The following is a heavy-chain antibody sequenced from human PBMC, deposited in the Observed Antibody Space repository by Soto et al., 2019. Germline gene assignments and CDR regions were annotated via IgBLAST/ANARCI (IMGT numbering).Heavy chain of an antibody. CDR1: GGSISSSSYY. CDR3: ACRHYYYYYMDV. CDR2: INYSGST. J-gene: IGHJ6*03. V-gene: IGHV4-39*07. Sequence: SETLSLTCTVSGGSISSSSYYWGWIRQPPGKGLEWIGSINYSGSTNYNPSLKSRVTISVDTSKNQFSLKLSSVTAADTAVYYCACRHYYYYYMDVWGKGTTVTVSS.